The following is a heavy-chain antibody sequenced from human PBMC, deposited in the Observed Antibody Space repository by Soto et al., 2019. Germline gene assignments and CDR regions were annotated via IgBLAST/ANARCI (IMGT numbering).Heavy chain of an antibody. CDR3: ARRVVGAPYYFDY. D-gene: IGHD1-26*01. CDR2: IAVGSGYT. V-gene: IGHV1-58*01. CDR1: GFTFTSSA. Sequence: AASVKVSCKASGFTFTSSAFQWVRQARGQRLEWIGWIAVGSGYTNYAQRFQDRVTLTRDKSISTAYLQWSSLKASDTAMYYCARRVVGAPYYFDYWGQGTLVTVSS. J-gene: IGHJ4*02.